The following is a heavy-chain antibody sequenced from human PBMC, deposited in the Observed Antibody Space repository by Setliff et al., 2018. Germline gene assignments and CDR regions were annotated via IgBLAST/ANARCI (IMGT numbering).Heavy chain of an antibody. CDR2: MWYDGSSQ. V-gene: IGHV3-33*01. CDR1: GFTLSSAA. Sequence: GGSLRLSCVASGFTLSSAAMHWVRQAPGKGLGWVAVMWYDGSSQFYADSVKGRFTISSGNSRNTVYLQMDSLGVEDTAVYYCGRTAPTDWFFDLWGRGTQVTVSS. CDR3: GRTAPTDWFFDL. J-gene: IGHJ2*01.